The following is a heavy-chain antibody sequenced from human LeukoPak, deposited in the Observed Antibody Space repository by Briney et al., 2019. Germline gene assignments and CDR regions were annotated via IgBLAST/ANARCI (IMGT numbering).Heavy chain of an antibody. Sequence: GGSLRLSCAASGFSFSGYGMHWVRQAPGKGLEWVAFIRYDGSNEYYADSVKGRFTISRDKSKNTLSLQMNGLRAEDTAVYYCARDGENSYYDSSAPDYWGQGTLVTVSS. CDR2: IRYDGSNE. V-gene: IGHV3-30*02. J-gene: IGHJ4*02. CDR3: ARDGENSYYDSSAPDY. CDR1: GFSFSGYG. D-gene: IGHD3-22*01.